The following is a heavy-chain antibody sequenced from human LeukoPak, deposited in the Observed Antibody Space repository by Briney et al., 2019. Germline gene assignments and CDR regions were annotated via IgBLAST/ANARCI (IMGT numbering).Heavy chain of an antibody. CDR3: MRGWWGTDYGWTNWFDP. CDR1: GYTFTSYY. Sequence: ASVKVSCKAPGYTFTSYYMNWVRQAPGQGLEWMGKINPSDGSTDFAQNFQGRVTMTRDTSTSTVYMELSSLRFEDTAVYYCMRGWWGTDYGWTNWFDPWGQGTLVTVSS. D-gene: IGHD4-17*01. CDR2: INPSDGST. J-gene: IGHJ5*02. V-gene: IGHV1-46*01.